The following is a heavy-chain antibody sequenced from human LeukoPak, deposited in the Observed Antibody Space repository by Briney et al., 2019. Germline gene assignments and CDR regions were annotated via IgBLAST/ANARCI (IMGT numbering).Heavy chain of an antibody. CDR1: GGSFSGYY. D-gene: IGHD4-17*01. J-gene: IGHJ4*02. CDR2: INHSGST. V-gene: IGHV4-34*01. CDR3: ARALWDYGDYVSVY. Sequence: SETLSLTCAVYGGSFSGYYWSWIRQPPGKGLERIGEINHSGSTNYNPSLKSRVTISVDTSKNQFSLKLSSVTAADTAVYYCARALWDYGDYVSVYWGQGTLVTVSS.